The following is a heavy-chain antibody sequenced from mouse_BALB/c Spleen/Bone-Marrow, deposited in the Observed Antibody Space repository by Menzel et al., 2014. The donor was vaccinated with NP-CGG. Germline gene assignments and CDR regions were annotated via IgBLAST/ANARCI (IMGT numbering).Heavy chain of an antibody. CDR2: VKPNNGGT. Sequence: VQMQQAGPDLVKPGPSVKISCKASGYSFTGYYMHWVKQSHGQSLEWIGRVKPNNGGTSYNQKFKGKAILTVDKSTSTAYMELRSLTSEDSAFYYCASLMDYGFAYWAQCTLVPVSA. V-gene: IGHV1-26*01. D-gene: IGHD2-4*01. J-gene: IGHJ3*01. CDR3: ASLMDYGFAY. CDR1: GYSFTGYY.